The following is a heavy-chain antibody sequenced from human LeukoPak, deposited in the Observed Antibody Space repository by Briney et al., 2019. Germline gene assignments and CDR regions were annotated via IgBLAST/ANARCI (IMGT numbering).Heavy chain of an antibody. CDR2: IYYSGST. J-gene: IGHJ4*02. Sequence: SETLSLTCTISGDSSSKRSYYWGWIRQPPGKGLEWIGSIYYSGSTYYNPSLKSRVTISVDTSKNQFSLKLSSVTAADTAVYYCARHEELLRNFDYWGQGTLVTVSS. V-gene: IGHV4-39*01. CDR3: ARHEELLRNFDY. CDR1: GDSSSKRSYY. D-gene: IGHD1-26*01.